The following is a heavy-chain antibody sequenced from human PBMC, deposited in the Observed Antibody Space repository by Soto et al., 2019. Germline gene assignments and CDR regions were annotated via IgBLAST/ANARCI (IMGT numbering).Heavy chain of an antibody. J-gene: IGHJ4*02. CDR1: GYTFTSYD. D-gene: IGHD5-12*01. V-gene: IGHV1-8*01. CDR2: MNPNSGNT. Sequence: ASVKVSCKASGYTFTSYDINRVRQATGQGLEWMGWMNPNSGNTGYAQKFQGRVTMTRNTSISTAYMELSSLRSEDTAVYYCARGPYGGYVYYFDYWGQGTLVTVSS. CDR3: ARGPYGGYVYYFDY.